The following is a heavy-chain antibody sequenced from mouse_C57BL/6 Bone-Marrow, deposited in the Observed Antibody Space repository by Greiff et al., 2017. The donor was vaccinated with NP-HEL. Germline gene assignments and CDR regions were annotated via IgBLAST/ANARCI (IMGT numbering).Heavy chain of an antibody. Sequence: EVQLQQSGAELVRPGASVKLSCTASSFNIKDDYMHWVKQRPEQGLEWIGWIDPENGDTEYASKFQGKATITADTSSNTAYLQLSSLTSEDTAVYYCTPYGSSPDYWGQGTTLTVSS. D-gene: IGHD1-1*01. CDR1: SFNIKDDY. CDR3: TPYGSSPDY. J-gene: IGHJ2*01. CDR2: IDPENGDT. V-gene: IGHV14-4*01.